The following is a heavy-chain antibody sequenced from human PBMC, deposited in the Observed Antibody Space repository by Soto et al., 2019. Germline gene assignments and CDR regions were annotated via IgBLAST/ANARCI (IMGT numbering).Heavy chain of an antibody. CDR2: IIPIFGTA. CDR1: GGTFSSYA. D-gene: IGHD2-2*01. Sequence: SCKASGGTFSSYAISWVRQAPGQGLEWMGGIIPIFGTANYAQKFQGRVTITADKSTSTAYMELSSLRSEDTAVYYCARDRERYCSSTSCYQYYYYYGMDVWGQGTTVTVSS. CDR3: ARDRERYCSSTSCYQYYYYYGMDV. V-gene: IGHV1-69*06. J-gene: IGHJ6*02.